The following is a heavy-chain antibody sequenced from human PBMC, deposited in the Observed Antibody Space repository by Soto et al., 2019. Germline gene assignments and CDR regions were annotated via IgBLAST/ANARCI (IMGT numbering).Heavy chain of an antibody. D-gene: IGHD2-2*01. J-gene: IGHJ6*02. CDR2: ISYDGSNK. Sequence: GGSLSLSCAASGFTFSSYGMHWVRQAPGKGLEWVAVISYDGSNKYYADSVKGRFTISRDNSKNTLYLQMNSLRAEDTAVYYCAKTGPLGYCSSTSCYAYYYYGMDVWGQGTTVTVSS. V-gene: IGHV3-30*18. CDR3: AKTGPLGYCSSTSCYAYYYYGMDV. CDR1: GFTFSSYG.